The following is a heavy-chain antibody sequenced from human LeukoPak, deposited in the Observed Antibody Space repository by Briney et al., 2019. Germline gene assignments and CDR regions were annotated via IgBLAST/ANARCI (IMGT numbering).Heavy chain of an antibody. J-gene: IGHJ4*02. CDR1: GGSISSTYY. D-gene: IGHD1-26*01. V-gene: IGHV4-59*01. Sequence: SETLSLTCTVSGGSISSTYYWGWIRQPPGKGLEWIGYIYYSGSTNYNPSLKSRITISVDTSKNQFSLKLSSVTAADTAVYYCARGARSSGSYYGYWGQGTLVTVSS. CDR2: IYYSGST. CDR3: ARGARSSGSYYGY.